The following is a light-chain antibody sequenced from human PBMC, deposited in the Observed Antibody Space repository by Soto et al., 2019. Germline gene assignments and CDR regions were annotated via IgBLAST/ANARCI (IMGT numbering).Light chain of an antibody. CDR1: SSNIGGNT. Sequence: QSVLTQPPSASGTPGQRVTISCSGVSSNIGGNTVNWYQQVPGTAPKLLIHTDNQRPSGVPDRFSGSKSGTSASLAISGLQSEDEADYYCSAWDDSMKGVVIGGGTQLTVL. CDR3: SAWDDSMKGVV. J-gene: IGLJ2*01. CDR2: TDN. V-gene: IGLV1-44*01.